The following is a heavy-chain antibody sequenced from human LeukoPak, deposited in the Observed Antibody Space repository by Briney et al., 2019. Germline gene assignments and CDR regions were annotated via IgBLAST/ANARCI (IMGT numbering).Heavy chain of an antibody. J-gene: IGHJ4*02. CDR2: ISGSGGST. CDR3: AKSSGVVVITTLDY. D-gene: IGHD3-22*01. Sequence: PGGSLRLSCAASGFTFSSFGMNWVRQTPWKGLEWVSAISGSGGSTYYADSVKGRFTISRDNSKNTLYLQMNSLRAEDTAVYYCAKSSGVVVITTLDYWGQGTLVTVSS. CDR1: GFTFSSFG. V-gene: IGHV3-23*01.